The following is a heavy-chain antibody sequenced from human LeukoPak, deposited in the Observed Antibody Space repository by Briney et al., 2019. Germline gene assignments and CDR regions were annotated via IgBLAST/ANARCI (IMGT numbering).Heavy chain of an antibody. V-gene: IGHV1-18*01. CDR3: ARVSYYDSSGSQAFDI. Sequence: ASVKVSCKASGYTFTSYGISWVRQAPGQGLEWMGWISAYNGNTNYAQKLQGRVTMTTDTSTSTAYMELRGLRSDDTAVYYCARVSYYDSSGSQAFDIWGQGTMVTVSS. CDR1: GYTFTSYG. D-gene: IGHD3-22*01. CDR2: ISAYNGNT. J-gene: IGHJ3*02.